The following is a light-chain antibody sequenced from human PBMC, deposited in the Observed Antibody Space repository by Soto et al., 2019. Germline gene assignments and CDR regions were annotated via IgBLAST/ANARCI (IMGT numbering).Light chain of an antibody. J-gene: IGKJ1*01. CDR1: QGIRDD. CDR2: AAS. V-gene: IGKV1-6*01. CDR3: LQDSNYPWT. Sequence: AIQLTQFPSSLSASVGDRVTITCRASQGIRDDLAWFQQKPGKAPNLLIYAASDLHTGVPSRFRGSGSGTDFTLTIPNLQAEDFATYYCLQDSNYPWTFGQGTRVETK.